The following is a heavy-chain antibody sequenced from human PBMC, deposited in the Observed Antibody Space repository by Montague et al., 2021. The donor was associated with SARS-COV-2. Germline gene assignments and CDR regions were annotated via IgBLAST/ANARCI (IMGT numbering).Heavy chain of an antibody. CDR2: IYYSGST. Sequence: SETLSLTCTVSGGSISSYYWSWIRQPPGKGLEWIGYIYYSGSTNYNPSLKSGVTISVDTSKNQFSLKLSSVTAADTAVYYCAGGPDHYDFWSGYYRPWFDPWGQGTLVTVSS. D-gene: IGHD3-3*01. CDR3: AGGPDHYDFWSGYYRPWFDP. CDR1: GGSISSYY. J-gene: IGHJ5*02. V-gene: IGHV4-59*01.